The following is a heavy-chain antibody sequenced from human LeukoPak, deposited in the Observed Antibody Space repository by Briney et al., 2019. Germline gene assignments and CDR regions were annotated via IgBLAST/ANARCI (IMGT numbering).Heavy chain of an antibody. Sequence: GGSLRLSCAASGFTLSDAWMSWVRQAPGKGLEWVSRIKSRAAGGTTDNAAPVQGRFTISRDDSKSTLYLQMNSLNTDDTAVYYCATGGHYFGSWGQGTLVTVSS. CDR2: IKSRAAGGTT. CDR3: ATGGHYFGS. V-gene: IGHV3-15*01. CDR1: GFTLSDAW. J-gene: IGHJ4*02. D-gene: IGHD3-10*01.